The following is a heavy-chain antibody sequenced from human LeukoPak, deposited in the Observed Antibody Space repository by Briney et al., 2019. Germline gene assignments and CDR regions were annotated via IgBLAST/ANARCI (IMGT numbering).Heavy chain of an antibody. CDR2: IWNDGSNK. Sequence: PGRSLRLSCAASGFTFSGYGMHWVRQAPGKGLEWVAVIWNDGSNKYYAESVKGRFTLSRDNSKNTRYLQMNSLRAEDTAVYYCARDGGGYGSGSYYTGTDAFDIWGQGTMVTVSS. D-gene: IGHD3-10*01. CDR1: GFTFSGYG. J-gene: IGHJ3*02. CDR3: ARDGGGYGSGSYYTGTDAFDI. V-gene: IGHV3-33*01.